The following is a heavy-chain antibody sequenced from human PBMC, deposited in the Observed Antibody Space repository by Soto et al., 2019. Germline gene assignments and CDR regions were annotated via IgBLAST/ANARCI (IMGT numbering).Heavy chain of an antibody. J-gene: IGHJ5*02. D-gene: IGHD2-21*02. V-gene: IGHV3-7*05. Sequence: GGSLRLSCAASGFTFSSYWMSWVRQAPGKGLEWVANIKQDGSEKYYVDSVKGRFTISRDNAKNSLYLQMNSLRAEDTAVYYCARDMGTVVTPVWFDPWGQGTLVTVSS. CDR3: ARDMGTVVTPVWFDP. CDR2: IKQDGSEK. CDR1: GFTFSSYW.